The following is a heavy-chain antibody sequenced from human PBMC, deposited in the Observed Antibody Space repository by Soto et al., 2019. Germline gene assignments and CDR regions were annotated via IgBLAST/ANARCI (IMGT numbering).Heavy chain of an antibody. J-gene: IGHJ3*02. V-gene: IGHV3-9*01. CDR3: AKDIRYCSSTSCYGNAFDI. D-gene: IGHD2-2*01. CDR2: ISGNSGSI. CDR1: GFTFDDYA. Sequence: EVQLVESGGGLVQPGRSLRLSCAASGFTFDDYAMHWVRQAPGKGLEWVSGISGNSGSIGYADSVKGRFTISRDNAKNYLYLHMNSLRAEDTALYYCAKDIRYCSSTSCYGNAFDIWGQGTMVTVSS.